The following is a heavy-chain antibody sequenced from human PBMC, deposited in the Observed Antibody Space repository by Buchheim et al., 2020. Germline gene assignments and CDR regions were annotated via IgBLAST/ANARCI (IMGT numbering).Heavy chain of an antibody. D-gene: IGHD2-2*01. CDR3: ARDGPSPDRLQAYCYGMDV. V-gene: IGHV3-33*01. J-gene: IGHJ6*02. CDR2: IWYDGSNK. CDR1: GFTFSSYG. Sequence: QVQLVESGGGVVQPGRSLRLSCAASGFTFSSYGMHWVRQAPGKGLEWVAVIWYDGSNKYYADSVKGRFTISRDNSKNTLYLQMNNLGAEDTAVYYCARDGPSPDRLQAYCYGMDVWGQGTT.